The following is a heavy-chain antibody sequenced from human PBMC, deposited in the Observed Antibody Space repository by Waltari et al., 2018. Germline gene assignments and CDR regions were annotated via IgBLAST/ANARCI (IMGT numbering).Heavy chain of an antibody. CDR3: TRENNGFDV. J-gene: IGHJ3*01. CDR1: AFSISTYA. CDR2: ITYDGTNK. Sequence: QVQLVESGGGVVQPERSLRRSCAPSAFSISTYAMHWVRQAPGKGLEWVAGITYDGTNKYYADSVKGRLIISRDNSKNMLDLQMNSLRDDDTAVYFCTRENNGFDVWGQGTMVTVSS. V-gene: IGHV3-30-3*01.